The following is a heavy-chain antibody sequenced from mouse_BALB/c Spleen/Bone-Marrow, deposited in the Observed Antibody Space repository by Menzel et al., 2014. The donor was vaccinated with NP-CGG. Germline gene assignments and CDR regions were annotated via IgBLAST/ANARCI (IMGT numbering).Heavy chain of an antibody. CDR3: AREWDGGYFDD. D-gene: IGHD4-1*01. Sequence: QVQLQQSGAELAIPGASVTLSCKASGYTFTSYWMHWVKQRPGQGLEWIGYINPGTGYTEYNQKFKDKATLSADQSSSPANMQPSSLTAEDSEVYYGAREWDGGYFDDWGAGTTVTVSS. CDR1: GYTFTSYW. V-gene: IGHV1-7*01. CDR2: INPGTGYT. J-gene: IGHJ1*01.